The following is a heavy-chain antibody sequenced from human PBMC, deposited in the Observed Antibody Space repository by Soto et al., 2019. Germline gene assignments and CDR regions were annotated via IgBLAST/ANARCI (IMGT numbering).Heavy chain of an antibody. V-gene: IGHV3-43*01. CDR3: AKDHGYSSSWYPRGGFDY. D-gene: IGHD6-13*01. CDR2: ISWDGGST. CDR1: GFTFDDYT. J-gene: IGHJ4*02. Sequence: DVQLVESGGVVVQPGGSLRLSCAASGFTFDDYTMHWVRQAPGKGLEWVSLISWDGGSTYYADSVKGRFTISRDNSKNSLYLQMNSLRTEDTALYYCAKDHGYSSSWYPRGGFDYWGQGTLVTVSS.